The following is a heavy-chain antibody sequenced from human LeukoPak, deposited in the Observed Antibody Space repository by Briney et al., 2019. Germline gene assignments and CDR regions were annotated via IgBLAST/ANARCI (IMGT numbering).Heavy chain of an antibody. CDR2: FFYGGNT. CDR1: GSSISTSNYY. V-gene: IGHV4-39*01. Sequence: SETLSLTCTVSGSSISTSNYYWAWIRQSPGKELECIGSFFYGGNTYYNPSLKSRVAISVDVSNNQFSLMLSSVTAADTALYYCARHGPLIRYRTAFDNWGQGTMVTVSS. D-gene: IGHD3-9*01. J-gene: IGHJ3*02. CDR3: ARHGPLIRYRTAFDN.